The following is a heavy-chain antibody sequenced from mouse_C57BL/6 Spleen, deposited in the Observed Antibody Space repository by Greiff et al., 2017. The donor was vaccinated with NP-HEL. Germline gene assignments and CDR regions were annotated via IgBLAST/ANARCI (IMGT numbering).Heavy chain of an antibody. Sequence: EVMLVESGGGLVKPGGSLKLSCAASGFTFSSYAMSWVRQTPEKRLEWVATISDGGSYTYYPDNVKGRFTISRDNAKNNLYLQMSHLKSEDTAMYYCARDNYYYGSSYDYYAMDYWGQGTSVTVSS. CDR3: ARDNYYYGSSYDYYAMDY. V-gene: IGHV5-4*01. CDR2: ISDGGSYT. D-gene: IGHD1-1*01. J-gene: IGHJ4*01. CDR1: GFTFSSYA.